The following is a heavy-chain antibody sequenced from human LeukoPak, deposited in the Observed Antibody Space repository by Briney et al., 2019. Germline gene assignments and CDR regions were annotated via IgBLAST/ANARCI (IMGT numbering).Heavy chain of an antibody. CDR2: ISGSGTTT. V-gene: IGHV3-23*01. CDR3: AMKAGHCSGIRYSFDY. D-gene: IGHD2-15*01. CDR1: GFTSDFTFGTHA. Sequence: GGSLRLSCAASGFTSDFTFGTHAMSWVRQAPGKGLEWVSGISGSGTTTNSPDSVKGRFTISRDNSKNTLYLQMNSLRVEDTAVYYCAMKAGHCSGIRYSFDYWGQGILVTVSS. J-gene: IGHJ4*02.